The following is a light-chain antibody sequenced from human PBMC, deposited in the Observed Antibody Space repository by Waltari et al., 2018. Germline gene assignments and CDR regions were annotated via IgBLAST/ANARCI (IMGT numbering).Light chain of an antibody. CDR2: EAS. CDR3: QKYESLPAT. J-gene: IGKJ1*01. CDR1: QSISKY. V-gene: IGKV3-20*01. Sequence: SCMASQSISKYLAWYQQTPGQAPRLLIYEASRRATGTPDRFSGSGSGTDFSLTISRLEPEDFAVYYCQKYESLPATFGQGTKVEIK.